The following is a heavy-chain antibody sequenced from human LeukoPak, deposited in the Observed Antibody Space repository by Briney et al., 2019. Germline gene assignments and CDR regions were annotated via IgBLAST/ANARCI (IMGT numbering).Heavy chain of an antibody. Sequence: GGSLRLSCAASGFTFSSYGMHWVRQAPGKGLEWVAFIRYDGSNKYYADSVKGRFTISRDNSKNSLYLQMNSLRVEDTAVYYCARPALYYYYYMDVWGKGTTVTVSS. V-gene: IGHV3-30*02. D-gene: IGHD2-2*01. CDR3: ARPALYYYYYMDV. CDR2: IRYDGSNK. J-gene: IGHJ6*03. CDR1: GFTFSSYG.